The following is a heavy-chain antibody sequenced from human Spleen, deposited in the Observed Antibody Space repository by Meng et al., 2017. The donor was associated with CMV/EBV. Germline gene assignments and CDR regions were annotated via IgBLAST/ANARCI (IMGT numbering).Heavy chain of an antibody. CDR1: GGSLNSGAYY. CDR2: IYYCGNT. J-gene: IGHJ4*02. Sequence: CTVSGGSLNSGAYYWSWIRQHPEKGLEWSGFIYYCGNTYYNPSLKSRVSISVDTSKNQFSLNLTSVTAADTAMYYCAREGDYGDYVDYWGQGTLVTVSS. D-gene: IGHD4-17*01. CDR3: AREGDYGDYVDY. V-gene: IGHV4-31*03.